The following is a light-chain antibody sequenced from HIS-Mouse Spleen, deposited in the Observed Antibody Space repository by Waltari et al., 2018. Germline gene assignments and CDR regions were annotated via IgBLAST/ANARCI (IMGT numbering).Light chain of an antibody. J-gene: IGLJ1*01. CDR3: QVWDSSSDHYV. CDR1: NIGSKS. CDR2: DDS. V-gene: IGLV3-21*03. Sequence: SYVLTQPPSVSVAPGKTARITCGGNNIGSKSVQWYQQKPGQAPVLGVYDDSDRPSGIPERFSGSNSGNTATLTISRVEAGDEANYYCQVWDSSSDHYVFGTGTKVTVL.